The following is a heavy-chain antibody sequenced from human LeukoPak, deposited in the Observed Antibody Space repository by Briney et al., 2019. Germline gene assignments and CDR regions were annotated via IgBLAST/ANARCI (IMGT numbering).Heavy chain of an antibody. CDR3: ARSGIPNHWGTAYFDY. J-gene: IGHJ4*02. V-gene: IGHV3-23*01. Sequence: GGSLRLSCAASGFTFSTYTWAMTWVRQAPGKGLELVSAVSGGGSSTFYTDSVKGRFTISRDNSKNTLYLQMNSLRAEDTAMYYCARSGIPNHWGTAYFDYWGQGTLVTVSS. CDR2: VSGGGSST. D-gene: IGHD7-27*01. CDR1: GFTFSTYTWA.